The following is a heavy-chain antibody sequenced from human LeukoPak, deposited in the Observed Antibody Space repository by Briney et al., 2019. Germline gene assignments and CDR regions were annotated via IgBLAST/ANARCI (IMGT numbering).Heavy chain of an antibody. D-gene: IGHD4-17*01. J-gene: IGHJ2*01. CDR1: GGSFSGYY. CDR2: INHSGST. V-gene: IGHV4-34*01. Sequence: TSSETLSLTCAVYGGSFSGYYWSWIRQPPGKGLEWIGEINHSGSTNYNPSLKSRVTISVDTSKNQFSLKLSSVTAADTAVYYCARGPNLLRRRPPRWYFDLWGRGTLVTVSS. CDR3: ARGPNLLRRRPPRWYFDL.